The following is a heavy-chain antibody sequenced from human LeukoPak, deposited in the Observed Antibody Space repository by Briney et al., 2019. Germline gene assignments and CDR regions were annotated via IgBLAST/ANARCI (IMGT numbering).Heavy chain of an antibody. CDR2: IIPIFGTA. V-gene: IGHV1-69*13. J-gene: IGHJ6*03. Sequence: GASVKVSCKASGGTFSSYAISWVRQAPGQGLEWMGGIIPIFGTANYAQKFQGRVTITADESTSTAYMELSSLRSEDTAVYNCARVPGDIVVVPAAQHYYYMDVWGKGTTATVSS. CDR3: ARVPGDIVVVPAAQHYYYMDV. D-gene: IGHD2-2*01. CDR1: GGTFSSYA.